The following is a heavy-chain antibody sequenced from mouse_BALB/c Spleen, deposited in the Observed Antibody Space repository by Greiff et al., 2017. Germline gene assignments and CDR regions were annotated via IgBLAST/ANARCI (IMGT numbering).Heavy chain of an antibody. J-gene: IGHJ2*01. CDR2: SRNKANDYTT. V-gene: IGHV7-1*02. CDR3: ARALYGYDY. CDR1: GFTFSDFY. D-gene: IGHD1-2*01. Sequence: DVMLVESGGGLVQPGGSLRLSCAPSGFTFSDFYMEWVRQPPGKRLEWIAASRNKANDYTTEYSASVKGRFIVSRDTSQSILYLQMNALRAEDTAIYYCARALYGYDYWGQGTTLTVSS.